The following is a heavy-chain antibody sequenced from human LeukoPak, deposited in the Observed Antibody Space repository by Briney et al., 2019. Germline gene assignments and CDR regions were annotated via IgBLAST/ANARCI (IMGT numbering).Heavy chain of an antibody. CDR1: GYTFTSYG. V-gene: IGHV1-18*01. D-gene: IGHD5-18*01. J-gene: IGHJ4*02. CDR3: ARPGFRYGVFDY. Sequence: GASVKVSCNASGYTFTSYGISWVRQAPGQGLEWMGLISAYNGNTNYSQKLQVKVTMTTYTSNNTDYLELQILRLDDAAAYYCARPGFRYGVFDYWGQGTLVTVSS. CDR2: ISAYNGNT.